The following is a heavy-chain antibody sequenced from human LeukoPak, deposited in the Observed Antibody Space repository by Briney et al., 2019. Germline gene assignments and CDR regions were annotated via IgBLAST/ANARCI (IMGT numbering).Heavy chain of an antibody. Sequence: PGGSLRLSCAASGFTFSGSAMHWVRQASGKGLEWVGRIRSKANSYATAFAASVKGRFTISRDDSKNTAYLQMNSLKTEDTAVYYCTRPYSSGPVSGYYWGQGTLVTVSS. V-gene: IGHV3-73*01. CDR1: GFTFSGSA. CDR2: IRSKANSYAT. J-gene: IGHJ4*02. D-gene: IGHD6-19*01. CDR3: TRPYSSGPVSGYY.